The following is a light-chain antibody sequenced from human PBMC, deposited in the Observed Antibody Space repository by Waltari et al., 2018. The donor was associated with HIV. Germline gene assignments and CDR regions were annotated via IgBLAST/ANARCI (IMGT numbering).Light chain of an antibody. CDR1: SGHSSYV. J-gene: IGLJ2*01. CDR3: QTWGTGIVV. Sequence: QLVLTQSPSASASLGASVKLTCTLSSGHSSYVIAWHQQQPKKGPRYLMKLNSDGSHFEGYGIPDRFSGSSSVAERYLTISSLQSEDEADYYCQTWGTGIVVFGGGTKLTVL. CDR2: LNSDGSH. V-gene: IGLV4-69*01.